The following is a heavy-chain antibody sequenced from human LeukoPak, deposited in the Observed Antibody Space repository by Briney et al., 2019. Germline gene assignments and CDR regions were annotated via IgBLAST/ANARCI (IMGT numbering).Heavy chain of an antibody. CDR2: INQDGSEK. Sequence: PGGSLRLSCAASGFTFSSYWMTWVRQAPGKGLEWVANINQDGSEKYYVDSVKGRFTISRDSAKNSLFLQMNSLRAKDTAVYYCARDWMVGATLEIQGPLDYWGQGTLVTVSS. CDR3: ARDWMVGATLEIQGPLDY. CDR1: GFTFSSYW. J-gene: IGHJ4*02. V-gene: IGHV3-7*01. D-gene: IGHD1-26*01.